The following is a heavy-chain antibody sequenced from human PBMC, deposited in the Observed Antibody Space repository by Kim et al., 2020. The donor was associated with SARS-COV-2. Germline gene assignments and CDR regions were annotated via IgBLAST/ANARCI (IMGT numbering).Heavy chain of an antibody. J-gene: IGHJ6*02. CDR2: ISAYNGNT. V-gene: IGHV1-18*01. D-gene: IGHD3-10*01. CDR3: ARDYRAGYYGSGSYYNGYYYGMDV. Sequence: ASVKVSCKASGYTFTSYGISWVRQAPGQGLEWMGWISAYNGNTNYAQKLQGRVTMTTDTSTSTAYMELRSLRSDDTAVYYCARDYRAGYYGSGSYYNGYYYGMDVWGQGTTVTVSS. CDR1: GYTFTSYG.